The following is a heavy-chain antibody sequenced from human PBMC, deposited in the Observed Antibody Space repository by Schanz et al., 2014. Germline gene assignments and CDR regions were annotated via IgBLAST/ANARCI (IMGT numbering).Heavy chain of an antibody. Sequence: VQLLESGGGLVKPGGSLRLSCAASGFTFSDYYMSWIRQAPGKGLEWVSYVSSSSSYTHYADSVKGRFTISRDNAKNTLYLQMNSLRAEDTAVYYCARKMKLGVYGGKGHDSLDIWGQGTMVTVSS. D-gene: IGHD4-17*01. V-gene: IGHV3-11*03. J-gene: IGHJ3*02. CDR1: GFTFSDYY. CDR3: ARKMKLGVYGGKGHDSLDI. CDR2: VSSSSSYT.